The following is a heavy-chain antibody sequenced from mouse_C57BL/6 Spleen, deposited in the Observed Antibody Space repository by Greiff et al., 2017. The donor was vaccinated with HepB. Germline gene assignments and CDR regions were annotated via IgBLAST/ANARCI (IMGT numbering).Heavy chain of an antibody. CDR3: ARQLRLRGDAMDY. CDR2: INPSNGGT. Sequence: QVQLQRPGTELVKPGASVKLSCKASGYTFTSYWMHWVKQRPGQGLEWIGNINPSNGGTNYNEKFKSKATLTVDKSSSTAYMQLSSLTSEDSAVYYCARQLRLRGDAMDYWGQGTSVTVSS. D-gene: IGHD3-2*02. V-gene: IGHV1-53*01. J-gene: IGHJ4*01. CDR1: GYTFTSYW.